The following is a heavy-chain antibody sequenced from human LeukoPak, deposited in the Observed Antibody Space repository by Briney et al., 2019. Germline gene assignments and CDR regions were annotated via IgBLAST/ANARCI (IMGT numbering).Heavy chain of an antibody. Sequence: SVKASCKASGGTFSSYAISWVRQAPGQGLEWMGGIIPIFGTANYAQKFQGRVTITADESTSTAYMELSSLRSEDTAVYYCARGGYYDILTGYQLSYYYYGMDVWGQGTTVTVSS. V-gene: IGHV1-69*01. J-gene: IGHJ6*02. CDR1: GGTFSSYA. CDR2: IIPIFGTA. CDR3: ARGGYYDILTGYQLSYYYYGMDV. D-gene: IGHD3-9*01.